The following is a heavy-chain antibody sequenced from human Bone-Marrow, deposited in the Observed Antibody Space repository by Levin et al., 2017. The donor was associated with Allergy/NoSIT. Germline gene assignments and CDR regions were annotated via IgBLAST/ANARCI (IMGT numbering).Heavy chain of an antibody. CDR2: INHSGST. V-gene: IGHV4-34*01. CDR3: ARGCRGQQLDGYFDY. D-gene: IGHD6-13*01. J-gene: IGHJ4*02. CDR1: GGSFSGYY. Sequence: SQTLSLTCAVYGGSFSGYYWSWIRQPPGKGLEWIGEINHSGSTNYNPSLKSRVTISVDTSKNQFSLKLSSVTAADTAVYYCARGCRGQQLDGYFDYWGQGTLVTVSS.